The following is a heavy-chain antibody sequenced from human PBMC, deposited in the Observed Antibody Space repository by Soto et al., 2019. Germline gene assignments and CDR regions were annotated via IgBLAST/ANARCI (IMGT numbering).Heavy chain of an antibody. CDR3: ARGSYYYDSSGYYRDFDY. CDR1: GGTFSSYA. CDR2: IIPIFGTA. D-gene: IGHD3-22*01. Sequence: GASVKVSCKASGGTFSSYAISWVRQAPGQGLEWMGGIIPIFGTANYAQKFQGRVTITADESTSTAYMELSSLRSEDTAVYYCARGSYYYDSSGYYRDFDYWGQGTLVTVSS. V-gene: IGHV1-69*13. J-gene: IGHJ4*02.